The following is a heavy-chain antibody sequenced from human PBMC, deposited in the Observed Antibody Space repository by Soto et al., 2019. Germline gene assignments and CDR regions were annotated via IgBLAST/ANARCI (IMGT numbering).Heavy chain of an antibody. CDR3: ARARDGYNYYFAY. V-gene: IGHV1-69*02. Sequence: QVQLVQSGAEVKKPGYSVKVSCKASGGTFSSYTISWVRQAPGQGLEWMGRIIPILGIANYAQKFQGRVTITSDKSTSTAYMELSSLRSEDTAVYYCARARDGYNYYFAYWGQGTLVTVSS. D-gene: IGHD5-12*01. J-gene: IGHJ4*02. CDR2: IIPILGIA. CDR1: GGTFSSYT.